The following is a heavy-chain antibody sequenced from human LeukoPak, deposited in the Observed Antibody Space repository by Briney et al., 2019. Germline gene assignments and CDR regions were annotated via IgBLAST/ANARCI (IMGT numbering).Heavy chain of an antibody. V-gene: IGHV3-74*01. Sequence: GSLRLSCAASGFTFSSYWMHWVRQAPGKGLVWVSRINSDGSSTSYADSVKGRFTISRDNAKNTLYLQMNNLRAEDTAVYYCAREMDSSGWYVWFDPWGQGTLVTVSS. J-gene: IGHJ5*02. CDR1: GFTFSSYW. CDR2: INSDGSST. CDR3: AREMDSSGWYVWFDP. D-gene: IGHD6-19*01.